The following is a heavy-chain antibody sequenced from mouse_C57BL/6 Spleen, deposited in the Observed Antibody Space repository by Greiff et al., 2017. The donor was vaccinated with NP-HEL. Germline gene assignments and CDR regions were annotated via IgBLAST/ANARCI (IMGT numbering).Heavy chain of an antibody. J-gene: IGHJ4*01. CDR3: ARLYDYDDYYAMDY. D-gene: IGHD2-4*01. CDR2: IYPGGGYT. Sequence: VKLMESGAELVRPGTSVKMSCKASGYTFTNYWIGWAKQRPGHGLEWIGDIYPGGGYTNYNEKFKGKATLTADKSSSTAYMQFSSLTSEDSAIYYCARLYDYDDYYAMDYWGQGTSVTVSS. V-gene: IGHV1-63*01. CDR1: GYTFTNYW.